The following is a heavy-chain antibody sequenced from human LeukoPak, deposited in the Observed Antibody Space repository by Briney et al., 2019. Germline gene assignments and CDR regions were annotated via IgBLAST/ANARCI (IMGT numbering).Heavy chain of an antibody. CDR3: AREFSTRRITMVRGVPQGWFDP. Sequence: ASVKVSCKASGYTFTSYCMHWVRQAPGQGLEWMGIINPSGGSTSYAQKFQGRVTMTRDMSTSTVYMELSSLRSEDTAVYYCAREFSTRRITMVRGVPQGWFDPWGQGTLVTVSS. V-gene: IGHV1-46*01. CDR2: INPSGGST. J-gene: IGHJ5*02. D-gene: IGHD3-10*01. CDR1: GYTFTSYC.